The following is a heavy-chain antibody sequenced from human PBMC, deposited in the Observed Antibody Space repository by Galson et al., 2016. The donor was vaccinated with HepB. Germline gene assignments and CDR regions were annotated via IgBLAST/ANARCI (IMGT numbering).Heavy chain of an antibody. CDR1: GFTFSSSG. CDR2: IWYDGSNK. V-gene: IGHV3-33*01. J-gene: IGHJ4*02. CDR3: ARDQGYDIVTGYYLGLDY. Sequence: SLRLSCAASGFTFSSSGMHWVRQAPGKGLEWVAVIWYDGSNKYYADSVKGRFTISRDNSKNTLYLQMNSLRAEDTAVYYCARDQGYDIVTGYYLGLDYWGQGTLVTVSS. D-gene: IGHD3-9*01.